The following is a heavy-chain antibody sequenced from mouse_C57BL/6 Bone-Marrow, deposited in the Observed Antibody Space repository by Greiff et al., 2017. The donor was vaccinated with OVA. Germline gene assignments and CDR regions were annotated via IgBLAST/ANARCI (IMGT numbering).Heavy chain of an antibody. CDR1: GYTFTSYW. V-gene: IGHV1-69*01. J-gene: IGHJ3*01. CDR2: IDPSASYT. Sequence: QVQLQQPGAELVMPGASVKLSCKASGYTFTSYWLHWVKQRPGQGLEWIGEIDPSASYTNYNQKFKGKSTLTVDKSSSTAYMQLSSLTSEDSSVYYCATRWCAYWGQGTLVTVSA. CDR3: ATRWCAY.